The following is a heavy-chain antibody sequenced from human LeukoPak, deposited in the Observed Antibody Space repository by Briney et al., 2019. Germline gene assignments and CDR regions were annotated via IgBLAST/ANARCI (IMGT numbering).Heavy chain of an antibody. V-gene: IGHV3-33*01. CDR1: GFTFSSYG. J-gene: IGHJ6*02. D-gene: IGHD3-22*01. CDR2: IWYDGSNK. Sequence: PGGSLRPSCAASGFTFSSYGMHWVRQAPGKGLEWVAVIWYDGSNKYYADSVKGRFTISRDNSKNTLYLQMNSLRAEDTAVYYCARDRDYYDRTGDYYYGMDVWGQGTTVTVSS. CDR3: ARDRDYYDRTGDYYYGMDV.